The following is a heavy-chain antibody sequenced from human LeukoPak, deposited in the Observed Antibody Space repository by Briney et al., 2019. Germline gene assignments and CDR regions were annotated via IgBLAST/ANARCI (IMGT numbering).Heavy chain of an antibody. V-gene: IGHV3-33*01. Sequence: PGGSLRLSCAASGFTFSSYGMHWVRQAPGKGLEWVAVIWYDGSNKYYADSVKGRFTISRDNSKNTLYLQMNSLRAEDTAVYYCATDLEWFGGENRTYMDVWGKGTTVTVSS. J-gene: IGHJ6*03. CDR1: GFTFSSYG. CDR3: ATDLEWFGGENRTYMDV. CDR2: IWYDGSNK. D-gene: IGHD3-10*01.